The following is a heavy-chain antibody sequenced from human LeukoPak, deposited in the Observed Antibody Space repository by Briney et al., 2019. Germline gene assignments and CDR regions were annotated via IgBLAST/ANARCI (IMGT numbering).Heavy chain of an antibody. CDR1: GYTFTSYD. CDR3: ARYEPLLRYFQH. D-gene: IGHD3-16*01. V-gene: IGHV1-8*01. Sequence: ASVKASCKASGYTFTSYDINWVRQATGQGLEWMGWMNPNSGNTGFAQKFQGRVTMTRNTSISTAYMELTTLRSEDTAVYYCARYEPLLRYFQHWGQGTLVTVSA. CDR2: MNPNSGNT. J-gene: IGHJ1*01.